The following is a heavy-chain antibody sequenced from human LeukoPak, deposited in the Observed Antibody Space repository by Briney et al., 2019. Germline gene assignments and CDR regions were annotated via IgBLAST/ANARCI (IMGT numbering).Heavy chain of an antibody. CDR3: ARQASVVRGVIIPWFDP. J-gene: IGHJ5*02. Sequence: SETLSLTCTVPGDSIRSSSYSWGWIRQPPGKGLEWIGIINYSGSPYYNPSLQSRVTMSLDTSKNQVSLKLSSVTAADTAVYYCARQASVVRGVIIPWFDPWGRGTLVTAFS. V-gene: IGHV4-39*01. CDR2: INYSGSP. D-gene: IGHD3-10*01. CDR1: GDSIRSSSYS.